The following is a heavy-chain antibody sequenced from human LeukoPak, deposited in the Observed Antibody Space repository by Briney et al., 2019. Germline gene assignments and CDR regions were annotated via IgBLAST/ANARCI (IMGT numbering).Heavy chain of an antibody. D-gene: IGHD2-15*01. Sequence: GASVKVSCKVSGYTLTELSMHWARQAPGKGLEWMGGFDPEDGETIYAQKFQGRVTMTEDTSTDTAYMELSSLRPEGTALYYCATVVIVTTADDAFDIWGQGTMVTVSS. CDR1: GYTLTELS. CDR2: FDPEDGET. V-gene: IGHV1-24*01. CDR3: ATVVIVTTADDAFDI. J-gene: IGHJ3*02.